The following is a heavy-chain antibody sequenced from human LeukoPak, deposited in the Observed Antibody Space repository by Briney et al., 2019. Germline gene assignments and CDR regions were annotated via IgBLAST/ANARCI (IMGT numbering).Heavy chain of an antibody. CDR2: ISSSSSYI. D-gene: IGHD5-18*01. J-gene: IGHJ6*02. Sequence: NPGGSLRLSCAASGFTFSSYAMSWVRQAPGKGLEWVSSISSSSSYIYYADSVKGRFTISRDNAKNSLYLQMNSLRAEDTAVYYCARDLGHWDKKPVDTAMVTTVGMDVWGQGTTVTVSS. CDR1: GFTFSSYA. CDR3: ARDLGHWDKKPVDTAMVTTVGMDV. V-gene: IGHV3-21*01.